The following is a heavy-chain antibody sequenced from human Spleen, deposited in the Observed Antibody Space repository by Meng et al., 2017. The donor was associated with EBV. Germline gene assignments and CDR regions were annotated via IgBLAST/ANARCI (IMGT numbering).Heavy chain of an antibody. D-gene: IGHD4-23*01. CDR3: ARSIGFGINSGGFDY. CDR2: IYYSGST. J-gene: IGHJ4*02. V-gene: IGHV4-39*07. CDR1: GGSISSHSHS. Sequence: QVQLQQWGPGLLKPSEPLFLTFTCSGGSISSHSHSWDWLRQPPGKGLEWIGSIYYSGSTSLRSRLTISVDTSKNQFSLSLSSVTAADTAVYYCARSIGFGINSGGFDYWGQGNLVTVSS.